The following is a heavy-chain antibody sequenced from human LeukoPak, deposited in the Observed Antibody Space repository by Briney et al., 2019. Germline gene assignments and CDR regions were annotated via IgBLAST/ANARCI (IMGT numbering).Heavy chain of an antibody. V-gene: IGHV4-59*01. CDR1: GGSISSYY. J-gene: IGHJ4*02. CDR3: ARALGPLYGDYAYYFDY. CDR2: IYYSGST. Sequence: SETLFLTCTVSGGSISSYYWSWIRQPPGKGLEWIGYIYYSGSTNYNPSLKSRVTISVDTSKNQFSLKLSSVTAADTAVYYCARALGPLYGDYAYYFDYWGQGTLVTVSP. D-gene: IGHD4-17*01.